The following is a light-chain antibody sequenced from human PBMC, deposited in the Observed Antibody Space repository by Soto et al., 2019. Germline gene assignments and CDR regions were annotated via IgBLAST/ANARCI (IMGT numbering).Light chain of an antibody. CDR3: QQYYNTPLT. J-gene: IGKJ4*01. Sequence: DIVMTQSPDSLAVSLGERATINCKSSQSVVYSSNNKNYLAWYQQKPRQPPKLLINWASTRESGVPDRFSGSGSGTDFTLTISSLQAEDVAVYYCQQYYNTPLTFGGGTKVDIK. CDR1: QSVVYSSNNKNY. V-gene: IGKV4-1*01. CDR2: WAS.